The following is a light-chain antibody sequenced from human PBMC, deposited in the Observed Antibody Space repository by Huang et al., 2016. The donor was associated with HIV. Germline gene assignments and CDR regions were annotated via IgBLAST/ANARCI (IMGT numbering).Light chain of an antibody. CDR3: QQYYSIPQT. Sequence: DIVMTQSPDSLAVSLGERATIKCRSSQSVLYSSNSKNYLAWFQQKPGQAPRLLIYWASSRESRVPDRFSGSGSGTDFTLTISILEAEDAAVYYCQQYYSIPQTFGQGTKVEI. CDR2: WAS. V-gene: IGKV4-1*01. CDR1: QSVLYSSNSKNY. J-gene: IGKJ1*01.